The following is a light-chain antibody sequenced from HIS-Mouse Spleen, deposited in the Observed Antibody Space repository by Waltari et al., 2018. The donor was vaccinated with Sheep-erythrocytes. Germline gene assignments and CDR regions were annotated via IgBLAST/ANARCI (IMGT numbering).Light chain of an antibody. V-gene: IGKV1-8*01. CDR1: QGISSY. J-gene: IGKJ1*01. Sequence: IQLTQSPSFLSASVGDRVTITCRASQGISSYLAWYQQKPGKAPKLLIYAASTLQSGVPSRFSGSGSGTDFTLTISCLQSEDFATYYCQQYYSYPPTFGQGTKVEIK. CDR3: QQYYSYPPT. CDR2: AAS.